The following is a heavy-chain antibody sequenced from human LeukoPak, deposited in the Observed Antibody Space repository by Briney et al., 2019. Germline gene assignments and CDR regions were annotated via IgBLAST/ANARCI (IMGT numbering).Heavy chain of an antibody. CDR2: ISGSGGST. Sequence: PGRSLRLSCAASGFTFSSYAMSWVRQAPGKGLEWVSAISGSGGSTYYADSVKGRFTISRDNSKNTLYLQMNSLRAEDTAVYYCAKGSSGRPKYYFDYWGQGTLVTVSS. V-gene: IGHV3-23*01. J-gene: IGHJ4*02. D-gene: IGHD6-19*01. CDR3: AKGSSGRPKYYFDY. CDR1: GFTFSSYA.